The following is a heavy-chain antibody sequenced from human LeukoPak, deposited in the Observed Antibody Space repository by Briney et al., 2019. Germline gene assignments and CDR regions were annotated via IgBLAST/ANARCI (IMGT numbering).Heavy chain of an antibody. V-gene: IGHV1-2*02. D-gene: IGHD3-9*01. J-gene: IGHJ4*02. Sequence: ASVKVSCKASGYTFTGYYMHWVRQAPGQGLEWMGWINPNSGGTNYAQKFQGRVTMTRDTSIGTAYMELSRLRSDDTAVYYCAALTWGDWLELGNYWGQGTLVTVSS. CDR2: INPNSGGT. CDR3: AALTWGDWLELGNY. CDR1: GYTFTGYY.